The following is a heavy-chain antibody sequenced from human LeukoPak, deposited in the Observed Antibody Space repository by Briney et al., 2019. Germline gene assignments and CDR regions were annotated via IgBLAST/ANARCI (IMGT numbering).Heavy chain of an antibody. J-gene: IGHJ3*02. CDR2: TYYRSKWSN. Sequence: SQTLSLTCAISGDSVSSNSATWNWIRQSPSRGLEWLGRTYYRSKWSNDYAVSVKGRIMINPDTSKNQFSLQLNSVTPEDTAVYYCVRDNKGIAVSAAFDIWGQGTMVTVPS. D-gene: IGHD6-19*01. CDR1: GDSVSSNSAT. V-gene: IGHV6-1*01. CDR3: VRDNKGIAVSAAFDI.